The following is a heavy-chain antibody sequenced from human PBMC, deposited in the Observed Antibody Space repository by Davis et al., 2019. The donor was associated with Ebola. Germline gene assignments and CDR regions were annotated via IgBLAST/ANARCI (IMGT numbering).Heavy chain of an antibody. D-gene: IGHD3-22*01. Sequence: KVSCKGSGYSFTSYWISWVRQMPGKGLEWMGRIDPSDSYTNYSPSFQGYVTISADKSISTAYLQWSSLKASDTAMYYCARLRITMIVGKDYWGQGTLVTVSS. J-gene: IGHJ4*02. V-gene: IGHV5-10-1*01. CDR2: IDPSDSYT. CDR1: GYSFTSYW. CDR3: ARLRITMIVGKDY.